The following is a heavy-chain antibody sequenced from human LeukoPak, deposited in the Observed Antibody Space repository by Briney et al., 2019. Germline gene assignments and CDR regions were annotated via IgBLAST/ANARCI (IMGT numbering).Heavy chain of an antibody. J-gene: IGHJ4*02. D-gene: IGHD1-26*01. CDR1: GFTFRNYV. CDR3: AKENPVGGTNYFDY. Sequence: AGGSLRLSCAVSGFTFRNYVIHWVRQAPGKGLEWVAVTSSDLNVKLYADSVKGRFTISRDNSKNTLSLQMNSLRPEDTAVYYCAKENPVGGTNYFDYWGQGTLVTVSS. CDR2: TSSDLNVK. V-gene: IGHV3-30*18.